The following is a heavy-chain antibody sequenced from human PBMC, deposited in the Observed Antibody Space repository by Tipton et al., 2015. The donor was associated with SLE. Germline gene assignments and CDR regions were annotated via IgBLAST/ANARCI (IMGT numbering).Heavy chain of an antibody. D-gene: IGHD6-19*01. CDR2: INHSGST. J-gene: IGHJ4*02. CDR1: GGSFSGHY. CDR3: ARGPFQRWPPGAY. Sequence: LRLSCAVYGGSFSGHYWSWIRQPPGKGLEWIGEINHSGSTNYNPSLKSRVTISVDTSKNQFSLKLSSVTAADTAVYYCARGPFQRWPPGAYWGQGTLVTVSS. V-gene: IGHV4-34*01.